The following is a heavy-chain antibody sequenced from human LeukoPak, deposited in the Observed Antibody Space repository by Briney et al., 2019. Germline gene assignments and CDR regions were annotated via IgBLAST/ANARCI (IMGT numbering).Heavy chain of an antibody. Sequence: SETLSLTCSVSGGSTSSGGYYWSWIRQHPVKGLDWIGYISFTGNTRYNPSLKSRLTISIDTSKNQFSVKLNSVTAADTAVYYCARMYSFDSSAYYYDYRGQGTLVTVSS. CDR2: ISFTGNT. V-gene: IGHV4-31*03. D-gene: IGHD3-22*01. CDR1: GGSTSSGGYY. CDR3: ARMYSFDSSAYYYDY. J-gene: IGHJ4*02.